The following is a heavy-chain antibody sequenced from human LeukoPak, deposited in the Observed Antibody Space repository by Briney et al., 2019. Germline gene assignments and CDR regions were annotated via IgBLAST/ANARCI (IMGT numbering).Heavy chain of an antibody. CDR1: GNSFNNYF. V-gene: IGHV5-51*01. D-gene: IGHD6-19*01. CDR3: ARSSWLGQQYYFDF. Sequence: LGESLKISCKGSGNSFNNYFIAWVRQMPGKGLEWMGIIYPGDSDTRYSPSFQGQVTISADRSISTAYLQWSSLKASDTAMFYCARSSWLGQQYYFDFWGQGTLVTVSS. J-gene: IGHJ4*02. CDR2: IYPGDSDT.